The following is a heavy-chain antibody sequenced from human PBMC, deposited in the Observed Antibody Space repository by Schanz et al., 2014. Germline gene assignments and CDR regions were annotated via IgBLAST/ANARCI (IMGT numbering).Heavy chain of an antibody. CDR3: ARAAYGGYTSTPLRY. CDR2: INPTGGST. Sequence: QVQLVQSGAEVKKPGASVQVSCKASGYTFISYFIHWVRQAPGQGLEWMGIINPTGGSTSYAQRFQGRVTVTRDTSTSTVYMELSSLRSEDTAVYYCARAAYGGYTSTPLRYWGQGTLVTVSS. J-gene: IGHJ4*02. CDR1: GYTFISYF. D-gene: IGHD5-12*01. V-gene: IGHV1-46*01.